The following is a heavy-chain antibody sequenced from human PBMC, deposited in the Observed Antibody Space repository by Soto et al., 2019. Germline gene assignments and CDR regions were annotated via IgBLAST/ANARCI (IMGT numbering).Heavy chain of an antibody. J-gene: IGHJ4*02. Sequence: PSETLSLTCSVSGDSVNSAYYCWSWLRQPPGKGREWIAYVCYSGSTTKYNPSLKSRVTITTDTPKNEFSLKVTSVTAADTAVYYCARSAGGSGWFGGQGTLVTVSS. CDR3: ARSAGGSGWF. V-gene: IGHV4-61*01. CDR2: VCYSGSTT. CDR1: GDSVNSAYYC. D-gene: IGHD6-19*01.